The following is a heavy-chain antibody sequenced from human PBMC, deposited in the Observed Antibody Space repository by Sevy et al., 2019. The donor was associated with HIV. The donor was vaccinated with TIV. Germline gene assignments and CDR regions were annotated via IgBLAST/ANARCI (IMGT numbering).Heavy chain of an antibody. CDR1: GFTFSSYD. J-gene: IGHJ4*02. CDR2: IGTAGDT. CDR3: ATGLDTAMVDY. D-gene: IGHD5-18*01. Sequence: GGSLRLSCAASGFTFSSYDMHWVRQATGKGLEWVSAIGTAGDTYYPGSVKGRFTISRENAKNSLYLQMNSLRAGDTAVYYCATGLDTAMVDYWGQGTLVTVSS. V-gene: IGHV3-13*01.